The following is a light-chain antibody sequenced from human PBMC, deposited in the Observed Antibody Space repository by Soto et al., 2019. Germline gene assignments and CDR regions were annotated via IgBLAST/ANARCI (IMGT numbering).Light chain of an antibody. Sequence: EIVLTQSPGTLSLSPVERATLSCRASQSVNNRYLAWYQKKPGQVPRLLIYGASSRATGIPDRISGSGSGTDFTLTISRLEPEDFAVYFCHHYGRTPTFGQGTRLEIK. V-gene: IGKV3-20*01. CDR2: GAS. CDR3: HHYGRTPT. J-gene: IGKJ5*01. CDR1: QSVNNRY.